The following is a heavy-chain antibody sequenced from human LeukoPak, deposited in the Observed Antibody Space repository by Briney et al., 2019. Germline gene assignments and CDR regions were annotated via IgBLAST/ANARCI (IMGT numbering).Heavy chain of an antibody. CDR3: ARSATGWFDP. D-gene: IGHD3-10*01. V-gene: IGHV1-46*01. CDR2: INPSGGST. Sequence: ASVTVSFTASGYTFTIYCMHWVRQAPGQGLEWMGIINPSGGSTSYAQKFQGRVTMTRDTSTSTVYMELSSLRSEDTAVYYCARSATGWFDPWGQGTLVTVSS. CDR1: GYTFTIYC. J-gene: IGHJ5*02.